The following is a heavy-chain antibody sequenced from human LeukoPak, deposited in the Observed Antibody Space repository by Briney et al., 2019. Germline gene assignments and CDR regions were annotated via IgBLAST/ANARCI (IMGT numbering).Heavy chain of an antibody. V-gene: IGHV3-30*18. D-gene: IGHD1-20*01. CDR1: GFTFSSYV. CDR3: AKDSLYNWNDVGAFDI. CDR2: ISSDENNK. J-gene: IGHJ3*02. Sequence: PGGSLRLSCAASGFTFSSYVMHWVRQAPGKGLEWVALISSDENNKYHADSVKGRFTISRDNSKNTLFLQMNSLRAEDTALYYCAKDSLYNWNDVGAFDIWGQGTMVTVSS.